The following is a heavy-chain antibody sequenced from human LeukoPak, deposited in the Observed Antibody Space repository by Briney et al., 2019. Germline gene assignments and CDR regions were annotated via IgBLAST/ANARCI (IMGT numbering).Heavy chain of an antibody. D-gene: IGHD6-19*01. CDR1: GFTFSSYG. Sequence: GGSLRLSCAASGFTFSSYGMHWVRQAPGKGLEWVAVIWYDGSNKYYADSVKGRFTISRDNSKNTLYLQMNSLGAEDTAVYYCARDQYPGIAVAATSYYYYYGMDVWGKGTTVTVSS. V-gene: IGHV3-33*01. J-gene: IGHJ6*04. CDR2: IWYDGSNK. CDR3: ARDQYPGIAVAATSYYYYYGMDV.